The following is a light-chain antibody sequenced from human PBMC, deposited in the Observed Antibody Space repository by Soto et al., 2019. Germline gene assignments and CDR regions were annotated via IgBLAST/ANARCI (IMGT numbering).Light chain of an antibody. CDR3: SSYRSSSTYV. J-gene: IGLJ1*01. CDR1: SSDVGRYNY. V-gene: IGLV2-14*03. CDR2: DVS. Sequence: QSALTQPASVSGSPGQSITISCTGTSSDVGRYNYVSWYQQYPGKAPKLMLYDVSKRPSGVADRFAGSKSGNTASLTISGLQTEDEADYYCSSYRSSSTYVFGTGTKLTVL.